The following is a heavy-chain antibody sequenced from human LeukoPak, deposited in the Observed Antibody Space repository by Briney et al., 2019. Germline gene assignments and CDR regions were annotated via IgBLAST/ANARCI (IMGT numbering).Heavy chain of an antibody. D-gene: IGHD3-22*01. Sequence: GASVKVSCKASGYTFTGYYMHWVRQAPGQGLEWMGWINPNSGGTNYAQKFQGSVTMTRDTSISTAYMELSRLRSDDTAVYYCARAASPIYDSSGYYPDYWGQGTLVTVSS. CDR2: INPNSGGT. CDR3: ARAASPIYDSSGYYPDY. V-gene: IGHV1-2*02. CDR1: GYTFTGYY. J-gene: IGHJ4*02.